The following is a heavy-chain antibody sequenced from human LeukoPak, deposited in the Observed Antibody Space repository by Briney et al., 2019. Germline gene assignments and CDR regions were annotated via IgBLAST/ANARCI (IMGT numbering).Heavy chain of an antibody. V-gene: IGHV4-31*03. D-gene: IGHD2-15*01. Sequence: SETLSLTCTVSGGSISSGGYYWSWIRQHPGTGLEWIGYIYYSGNAYYNPSLKSRVTMSVDTSKNQFSLKLSSVTAADTAVYYCAREMGVDGARSFDYWGQGSLVTVSS. CDR1: GGSISSGGYY. CDR3: AREMGVDGARSFDY. CDR2: IYYSGNA. J-gene: IGHJ4*02.